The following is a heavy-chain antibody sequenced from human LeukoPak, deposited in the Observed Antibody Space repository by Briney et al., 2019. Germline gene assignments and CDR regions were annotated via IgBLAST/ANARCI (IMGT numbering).Heavy chain of an antibody. V-gene: IGHV3-23*01. CDR3: ANHRTPDRYHWNFFGS. D-gene: IGHD1-20*01. CDR2: IGGHVHST. CDR1: GFTFTNSA. Sequence: GGSLRLSCAASGFTFTNSAMSWVRQAPGTRLEWVSYIGGHVHSTYYADSVIGRFTISRDDSKNTLYLQMNSLRADDTAIYYCANHRTPDRYHWNFFGSWGRGTLVTVSS. J-gene: IGHJ4*02.